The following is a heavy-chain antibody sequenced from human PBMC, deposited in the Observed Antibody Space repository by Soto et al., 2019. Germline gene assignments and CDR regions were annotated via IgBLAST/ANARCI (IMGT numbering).Heavy chain of an antibody. CDR1: GFTFSTYS. V-gene: IGHV3-21*01. D-gene: IGHD2-2*02. CDR2: ISSRSDI. Sequence: GGSLRLSCVGSGFTFSTYSINWVRQAPGKGLEWASSISSRSDIYYADSVKGRFTISRDNAKNPVSLQMNSLRAEDTAVYYCAREYTAWPLAYGLDVWGQGTTVTVSS. CDR3: AREYTAWPLAYGLDV. J-gene: IGHJ6*02.